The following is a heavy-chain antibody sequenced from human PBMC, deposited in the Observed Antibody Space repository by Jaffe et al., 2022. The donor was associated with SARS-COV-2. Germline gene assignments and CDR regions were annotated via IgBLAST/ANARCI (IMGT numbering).Heavy chain of an antibody. CDR3: ARGGKKDYFHYYGMDV. J-gene: IGHJ6*02. CDR2: IYSLGTT. Sequence: QVQLQESGPGLVNPSETLSLTCLVSDGSMRNYYWNWIRQPPGKGLEWVGHIYSLGTTNYNPSLKGRVIISIDTSTSQFSLTVKSVTAADTAVYYCARGGKKDYFHYYGMDVWGQGTTVNVAS. V-gene: IGHV4-59*01. D-gene: IGHD3-10*01. CDR1: DGSMRNYY.